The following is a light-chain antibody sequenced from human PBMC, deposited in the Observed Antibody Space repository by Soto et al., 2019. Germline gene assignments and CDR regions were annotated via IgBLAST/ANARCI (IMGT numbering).Light chain of an antibody. J-gene: IGKJ2*01. CDR3: QQYYSNPPT. Sequence: DIVMTQSPDSLAVSLDERATINCKSSQSVLYSSNNKNYLAWYQQRPGQPPKLLIYWASTRESGVPDRFSGSGSGTDFTLTITSLQAEDVAVYYCQQYYSNPPTFGQGTKLEIK. V-gene: IGKV4-1*01. CDR2: WAS. CDR1: QSVLYSSNNKNY.